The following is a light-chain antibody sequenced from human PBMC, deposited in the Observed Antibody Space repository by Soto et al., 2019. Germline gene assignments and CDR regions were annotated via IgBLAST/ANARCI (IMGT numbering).Light chain of an antibody. V-gene: IGKV3-15*01. CDR2: GAS. CDR3: QHYNSYSEA. CDR1: QNIRTN. J-gene: IGKJ1*01. Sequence: EIMMTQSPATLSVSLGERVTLSCRASQNIRTNLAWYQQKPGQAPSLLVYGASTRAPGSPARFSGSGSGTEFTLTISSLQPDDFATYYCQHYNSYSEAFGQGTKVELK.